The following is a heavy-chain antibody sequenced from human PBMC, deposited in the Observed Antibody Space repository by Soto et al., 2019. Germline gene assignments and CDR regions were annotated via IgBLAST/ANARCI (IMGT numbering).Heavy chain of an antibody. Sequence: SETLSLTCTVSGGSISSSSYYWGWIRQPPGKGLERIGSIYYSGSTYYNPSLKSRVTISVDTSKNQFSLKLSSVTAADTAVYYFARKPDDFWSGYYSYYFDYRGKATLVTVSS. CDR2: IYYSGST. V-gene: IGHV4-39*01. CDR3: ARKPDDFWSGYYSYYFDY. J-gene: IGHJ4*02. CDR1: GGSISSSSYY. D-gene: IGHD3-3*01.